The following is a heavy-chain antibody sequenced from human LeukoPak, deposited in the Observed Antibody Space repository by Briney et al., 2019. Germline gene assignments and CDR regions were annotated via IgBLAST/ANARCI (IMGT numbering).Heavy chain of an antibody. Sequence: SQTLSLTCTVSGGSISSGGYYWSWIRQHPGKGLEWIGYIYYSGSTYYNPSLKSRVTISVDTSKNQFSLKLSSVTAADTAVYYCARIAVAPIYYFDHWGQGTLVTVSS. V-gene: IGHV4-31*03. CDR2: IYYSGST. J-gene: IGHJ4*02. CDR1: GGSISSGGYY. D-gene: IGHD6-19*01. CDR3: ARIAVAPIYYFDH.